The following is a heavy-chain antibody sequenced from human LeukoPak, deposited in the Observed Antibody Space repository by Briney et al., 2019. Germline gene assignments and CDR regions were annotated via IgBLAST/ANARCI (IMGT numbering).Heavy chain of an antibody. D-gene: IGHD2-21*02. CDR1: GYTFTSYG. CDR3: ARNLPFCGGDCYGLFDY. CDR2: ISAYNVNT. V-gene: IGHV1-18*01. J-gene: IGHJ4*02. Sequence: ASVKVSCKASGYTFTSYGISWVRQAPGQGLEWMGWISAYNVNTNYAQKLQGRVTMTTDTSTSTAYMELRSLRSDDTAVYYCARNLPFCGGDCYGLFDYWGQGTLVTVSS.